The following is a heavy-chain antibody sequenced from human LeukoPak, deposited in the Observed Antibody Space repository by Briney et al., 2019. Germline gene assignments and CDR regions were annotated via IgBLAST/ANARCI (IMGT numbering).Heavy chain of an antibody. J-gene: IGHJ6*03. CDR3: AGESSGRNRFPNYYYYMDV. Sequence: GGSLRLSCAASGFTFSSYAMSWVRQAPGKGLEWVANIKEDGSENYSVDSVKGRFTISRDNAKNSVYLQMNSLRAEDTAVYYCAGESSGRNRFPNYYYYMDVWGKGTTVTISS. V-gene: IGHV3-7*01. CDR1: GFTFSSYA. CDR2: IKEDGSEN. D-gene: IGHD6-19*01.